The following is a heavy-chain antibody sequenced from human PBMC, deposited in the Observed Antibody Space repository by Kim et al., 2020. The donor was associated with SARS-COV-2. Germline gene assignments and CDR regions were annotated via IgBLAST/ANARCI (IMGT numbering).Heavy chain of an antibody. CDR3: ATRVDTAMYSSGWTYYFDY. CDR2: IIPIFGTA. D-gene: IGHD6-19*01. Sequence: SVKVSCKASGGTFSSYAISWVRQAPGQGLEWMGGIIPIFGTANYEQKFQGRVTITADESTSTAYMELSSLRSEDTAVYYCATRVDTAMYSSGWTYYFDYWGQGTLVTVSS. CDR1: GGTFSSYA. V-gene: IGHV1-69*13. J-gene: IGHJ4*02.